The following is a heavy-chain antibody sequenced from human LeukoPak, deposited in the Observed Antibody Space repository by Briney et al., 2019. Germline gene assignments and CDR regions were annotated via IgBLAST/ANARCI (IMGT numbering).Heavy chain of an antibody. CDR2: ISGSGGST. V-gene: IGHV3-23*01. CDR3: AKILGYCSSTSCYVAGYYGMDV. J-gene: IGHJ6*04. D-gene: IGHD2-2*01. Sequence: GGSLRLSCAASGFTFSSYAMSWVRQAPGKGLEWVSAISGSGGSTYYADSVKGRFTISRDNSKNTLNLQMNSLRAEDTAVYYCAKILGYCSSTSCYVAGYYGMDVWGKGTTVTVSS. CDR1: GFTFSSYA.